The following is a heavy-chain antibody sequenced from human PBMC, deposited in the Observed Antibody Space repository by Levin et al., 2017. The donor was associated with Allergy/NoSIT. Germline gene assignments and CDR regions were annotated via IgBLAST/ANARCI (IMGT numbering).Heavy chain of an antibody. V-gene: IGHV3-23*01. CDR1: GFTFSSYG. CDR2: ISGSGGST. Sequence: GGSLRLSCAVSGFTFSSYGMSWVRQAPGKGLEWVSAISGSGGSTYYADPVKGRFTISRDSSKNTLFLQMNSLRAEDTAVYYCARAHSGDYADYWGQGTLVTVSS. J-gene: IGHJ4*02. CDR3: ARAHSGDYADY. D-gene: IGHD3-10*01.